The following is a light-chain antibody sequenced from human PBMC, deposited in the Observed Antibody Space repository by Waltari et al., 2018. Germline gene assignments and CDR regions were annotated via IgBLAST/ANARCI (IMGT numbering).Light chain of an antibody. CDR1: QGVSRW. J-gene: IGKJ2*01. CDR2: DAS. V-gene: IGKV1-12*01. CDR3: QQANSFPYT. Sequence: DIQMTQSPSSVSASVGDRVTITCRARQGVSRWLAWYQQKPGKAPKLLIYDASTLQSGVPSRFSGSGSGTYFTLTISSLQPEDFATYYCQQANSFPYTFGQGTKLEIK.